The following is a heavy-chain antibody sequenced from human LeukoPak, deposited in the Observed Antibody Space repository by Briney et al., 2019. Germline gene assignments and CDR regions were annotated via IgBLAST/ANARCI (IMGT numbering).Heavy chain of an antibody. CDR2: INHSGST. D-gene: IGHD3-3*01. CDR1: GGPFSGYY. CDR3: ARDGNYDFWSGYYTGYDY. J-gene: IGHJ4*02. Sequence: PSETLSLTCAVYGGPFSGYYWSWIRRPPGKGLEWIGEINHSGSTNYNPSLKGRVTISVDTSKNQFSLKLSSVTAADTAVYYCARDGNYDFWSGYYTGYDYWGQGTLVTVSS. V-gene: IGHV4-34*01.